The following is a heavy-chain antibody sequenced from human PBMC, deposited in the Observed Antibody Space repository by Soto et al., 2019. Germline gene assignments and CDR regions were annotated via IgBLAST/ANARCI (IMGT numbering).Heavy chain of an antibody. CDR3: AKDRGGMDV. V-gene: IGHV3-43*01. Sequence: GGSLRLSCAASGFTFDDYTMHWVRQAPGKDLQWVSLISWDGVSTYYADSVKGRFTISRDNSKNSLYLQMNSLRTEDTALYYCAKDRGGMDVWGQGTTVTVSS. D-gene: IGHD3-10*01. CDR2: ISWDGVST. J-gene: IGHJ6*02. CDR1: GFTFDDYT.